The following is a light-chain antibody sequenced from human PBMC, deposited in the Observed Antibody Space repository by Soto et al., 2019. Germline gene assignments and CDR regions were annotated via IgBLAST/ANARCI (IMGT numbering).Light chain of an antibody. CDR2: RNG. V-gene: IGLV1-47*01. CDR3: AVWDDSLDGVV. CDR1: SVNIGSNY. J-gene: IGLJ2*01. Sequence: QSVLTQPPSASATPGQGVTICCSGSSVNIGSNYVYWYQQLPGTAPKLLIYRNGQRPSGVPDRFSGSKSGTSASLAISGLRSEDEADYYCAVWDDSLDGVVFGGGTKVTVL.